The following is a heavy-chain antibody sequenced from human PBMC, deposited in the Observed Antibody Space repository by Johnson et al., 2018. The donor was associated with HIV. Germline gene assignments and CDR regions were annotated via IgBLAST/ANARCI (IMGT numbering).Heavy chain of an antibody. D-gene: IGHD3-22*01. V-gene: IGHV3-7*02. Sequence: EVQLVESGGGLVQPGGSLRLSCAASGFTFSSYAMHWVRQAPGKGLEWVANIKQDGSEKYYVDSVKGRFTISRDNAKNTLYLQMNSLRAEDTAVYYCARGGARSSGYYSAFDIWGQGTMVTVSS. CDR2: IKQDGSEK. CDR3: ARGGARSSGYYSAFDI. CDR1: GFTFSSYA. J-gene: IGHJ3*02.